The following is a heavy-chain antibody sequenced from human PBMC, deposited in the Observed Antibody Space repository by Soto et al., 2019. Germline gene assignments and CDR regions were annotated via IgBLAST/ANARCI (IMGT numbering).Heavy chain of an antibody. J-gene: IGHJ4*02. CDR2: ISRDGSNE. V-gene: IGHV3-30-3*01. Sequence: QVQLVASGGGVVQQGRSLTLSCEASGFTFRRHAIHWVRQAPGKGLEWVAVISRDGSNEYYEDSVKGRFTISRDNSKNTSFLQLNSLRLEDTAVYYCARSRNGGVADSFDYWGQGTLVTVSS. CDR1: GFTFRRHA. D-gene: IGHD3-10*01. CDR3: ARSRNGGVADSFDY.